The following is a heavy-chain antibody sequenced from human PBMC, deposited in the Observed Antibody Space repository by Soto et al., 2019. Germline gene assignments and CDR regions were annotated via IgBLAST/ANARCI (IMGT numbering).Heavy chain of an antibody. J-gene: IGHJ6*02. CDR2: ISYDGSNK. D-gene: IGHD2-2*01. CDR1: GFTFSSYG. CDR3: AKPVYQGRRSDYYYYGMDV. Sequence: PGGSLRLSCAASGFTFSSYGMHWVRQAPGKGLEWVAVISYDGSNKYYADSVKGRFTISRDNSKDTLYLQMNSLRAEDTAVYYCAKPVYQGRRSDYYYYGMDVWGQGTTVTVSS. V-gene: IGHV3-30*18.